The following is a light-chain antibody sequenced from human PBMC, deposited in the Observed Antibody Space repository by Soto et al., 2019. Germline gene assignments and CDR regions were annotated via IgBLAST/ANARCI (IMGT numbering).Light chain of an antibody. CDR2: DAS. CDR3: QQFYDLPIN. J-gene: IGKJ5*01. CDR1: QDISDV. Sequence: DIQMTQSPSALSASVGDRVTITCQASQDISDVLNWYQQQPGKAPKVLIYDASKLQTGVPSRFSGRGSGKDFTFTISSLQPDDSGTYYCQQFYDLPINFGHGTRLAIK. V-gene: IGKV1-33*01.